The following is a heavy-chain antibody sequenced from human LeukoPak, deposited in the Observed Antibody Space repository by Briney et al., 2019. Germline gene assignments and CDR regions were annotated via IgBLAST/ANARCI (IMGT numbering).Heavy chain of an antibody. J-gene: IGHJ4*02. CDR1: GFTFSTYN. Sequence: GGSLRLSCAASGFTFSTYNMNWVRQAPGKGLEWLAYITSNINTIYYADSVQGRFTISRDNAKNSLYLQMNSLRAEDTAVYYCARDLGVWRWFTWGQGTLVTVSS. CDR3: ARDLGVWRWFT. V-gene: IGHV3-48*01. CDR2: ITSNINTI. D-gene: IGHD3-10*01.